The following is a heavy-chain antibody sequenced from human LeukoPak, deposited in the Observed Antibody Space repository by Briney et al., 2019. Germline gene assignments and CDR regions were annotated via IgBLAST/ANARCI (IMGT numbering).Heavy chain of an antibody. J-gene: IGHJ4*02. Sequence: GESLKISCKGSGYSFTSYWIGWVRQMPGKGLERMGIIYPGDSDTRYSSSFQGQVTISADKSISTAYLQWSSLKASDTAMYYCARVPAGYYDFWSPYYFDYWGQGTLVTVSS. V-gene: IGHV5-51*01. D-gene: IGHD3-3*01. CDR3: ARVPAGYYDFWSPYYFDY. CDR2: IYPGDSDT. CDR1: GYSFTSYW.